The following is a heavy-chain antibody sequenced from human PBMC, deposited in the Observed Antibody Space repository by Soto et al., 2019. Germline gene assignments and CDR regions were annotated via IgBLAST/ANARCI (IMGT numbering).Heavy chain of an antibody. CDR1: GFTFSSYD. V-gene: IGHV3-13*05. J-gene: IGHJ3*02. Sequence: GGSLRLSCAASGFTFSSYDMHWVRQATGKGLEWVSAIGTAGDPYYPGSVKGRFTISRKNAKNSLYLQMNSLRAGDTAVYFCARGTSLGAFDIWGQGTMVTVSS. CDR3: ARGTSLGAFDI. CDR2: IGTAGDP.